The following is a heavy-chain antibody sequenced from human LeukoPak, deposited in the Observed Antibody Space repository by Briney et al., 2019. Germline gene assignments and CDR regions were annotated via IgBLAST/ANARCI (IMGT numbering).Heavy chain of an antibody. CDR1: GFTFSSYA. CDR2: ISGSGGST. J-gene: IGHJ4*02. CDR3: AKFSAVAATRGVSGNFDY. D-gene: IGHD2-15*01. V-gene: IGHV3-23*01. Sequence: GGSLRLSCAASGFTFSSYAMSWVRQAPGKGLEWVSAISGSGGSTYYADSVKGRFTISRDNSENTLYLQTNSLRAEDTAVYYCAKFSAVAATRGVSGNFDYWGQGTLVTVSS.